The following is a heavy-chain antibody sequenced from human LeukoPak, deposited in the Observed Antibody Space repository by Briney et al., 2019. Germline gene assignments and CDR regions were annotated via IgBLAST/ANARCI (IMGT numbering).Heavy chain of an antibody. V-gene: IGHV3-21*01. CDR1: GFTFSSYG. CDR3: ASPGYSKGFDY. Sequence: PGRSPRLSCAASGFTFSSYGMHWVRQAPGKGLEWVSSISSSSSYIYYADSVKGRFTISRDNAKNSLYLQMNSLRAEDTAVYYCASPGYSKGFDYWGQGTLVTVSS. J-gene: IGHJ4*02. CDR2: ISSSSSYI. D-gene: IGHD4-11*01.